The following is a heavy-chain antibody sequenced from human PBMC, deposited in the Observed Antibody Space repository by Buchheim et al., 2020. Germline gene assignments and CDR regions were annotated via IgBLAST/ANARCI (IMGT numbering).Heavy chain of an antibody. D-gene: IGHD6-19*01. Sequence: QVQLVESGGGAVQPGRSLRLSCAASGFTFSSYAMHWVRQAPGKGLEWVAVISYDGSNKYYADSVKGRFTISRDNSKNTLYLQMNSLRAEDTAVYYCASGANSSGWYSDFDYWGQGTL. CDR3: ASGANSSGWYSDFDY. CDR2: ISYDGSNK. V-gene: IGHV3-30-3*01. CDR1: GFTFSSYA. J-gene: IGHJ4*02.